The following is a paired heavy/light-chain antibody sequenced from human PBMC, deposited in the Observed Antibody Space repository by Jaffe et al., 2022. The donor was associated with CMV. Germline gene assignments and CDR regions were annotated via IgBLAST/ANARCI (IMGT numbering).Heavy chain of an antibody. CDR2: IYPGDSDT. D-gene: IGHD4-17*01. J-gene: IGHJ6*03. CDR1: GYSFTTYW. CDR3: ARLERGENSDYDDDYYYYMDV. Sequence: EVQLVQSGAEVKKPGESLKISCQGSGYSFTTYWIAWVRQMPGKGLEWMGIIYPGDSDTKYSPSFQGHVTISADKSISTAYLQWSSLRASDTAIYYCARLERGENSDYDDDYYYYMDVWGKGTTVTVSS. V-gene: IGHV5-51*01.
Light chain of an antibody. CDR1: QSVSSN. Sequence: ERVMTQSPATLSVSPGERATLSCRASQSVSSNLAWYQQKPGQAPRLLIYGASTRATGIPARFSGSGSGTEFTLTISSLQSEDFAVYYCQQYNNWPPFTFGQGTKLEIK. V-gene: IGKV3-15*01. J-gene: IGKJ2*01. CDR2: GAS. CDR3: QQYNNWPPFT.